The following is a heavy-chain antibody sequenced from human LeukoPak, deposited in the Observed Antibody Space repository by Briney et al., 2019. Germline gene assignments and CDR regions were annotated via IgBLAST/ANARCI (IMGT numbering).Heavy chain of an antibody. J-gene: IGHJ6*02. CDR2: INHSGST. CDR1: GGSFSGYY. D-gene: IGHD4-17*01. Sequence: SETLSLTCAVYGGSFSGYYWSWIRQPPGKGLEWIGEINHSGSTNYNPSLESRVTISVDTSKNQFSLKLSSVTAADTAVYYCAREDPQTTVPEGLDVWGQGTTVTVSS. CDR3: AREDPQTTVPEGLDV. V-gene: IGHV4-34*01.